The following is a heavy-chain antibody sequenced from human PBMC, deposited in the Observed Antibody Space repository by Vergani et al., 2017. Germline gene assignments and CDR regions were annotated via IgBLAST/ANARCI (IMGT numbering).Heavy chain of an antibody. V-gene: IGHV1-2*02. CDR1: GYTFIGYY. Sequence: QVQLVQSGAEVKKPGASVKVSCKASGYTFIGYYMHWVRQAPGQGLEWMGWINPNSGGTNYAQKFQGSVTMTRDTSISTAYMELSRLRSDDTVVYYCSCSRSLDYYYGMDVWGQGTTVTVSS. J-gene: IGHJ6*02. CDR3: SCSRSLDYYYGMDV. CDR2: INPNSGGT. D-gene: IGHD2-15*01.